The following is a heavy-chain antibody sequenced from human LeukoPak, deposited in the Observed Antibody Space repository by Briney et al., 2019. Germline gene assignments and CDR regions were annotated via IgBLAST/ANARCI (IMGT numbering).Heavy chain of an antibody. Sequence: GASVKVSRKASGYTFINYYMHWVRQAPGQGLEWMGIINPSGGTTSYAQNFQGRVTMTRDTSTSTVYMELSSLRSEDTAVYYCARDNDSRDPPHFDYWGQGTLVTVSS. CDR2: INPSGGTT. CDR1: GYTFINYY. D-gene: IGHD3-16*01. V-gene: IGHV1-46*01. CDR3: ARDNDSRDPPHFDY. J-gene: IGHJ4*02.